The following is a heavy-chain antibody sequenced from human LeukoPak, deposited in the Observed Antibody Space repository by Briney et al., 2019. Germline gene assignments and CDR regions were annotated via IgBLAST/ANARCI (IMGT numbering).Heavy chain of an antibody. J-gene: IGHJ4*02. CDR2: IWHDGSRK. D-gene: IGHD3-3*01. Sequence: PGRSLRLSCAASGFAFNTYAMHWVRQAPGQGLEWVALIWHDGSRKFYSNSVRGQFIISRDNSKNTVSLQMNNLRPEDTAVYYCARKFFGPESYPDFWGQGTLVTVSS. CDR3: ARKFFGPESYPDF. V-gene: IGHV3-33*01. CDR1: GFAFNTYA.